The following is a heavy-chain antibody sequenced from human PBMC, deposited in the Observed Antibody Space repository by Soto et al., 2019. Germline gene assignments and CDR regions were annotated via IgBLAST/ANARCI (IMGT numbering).Heavy chain of an antibody. CDR3: AKEHSYYYDSSGYRIPSYFDY. Sequence: GGSLRLSCAASGFTFSSYGMHWVRQAPGKGLEWVAVISYDGSNKYYADSVKGRFTISRDNSKNTLYLQMNSLRAEDTAVYYCAKEHSYYYDSSGYRIPSYFDYWGQGTLVTVSS. CDR1: GFTFSSYG. D-gene: IGHD3-22*01. J-gene: IGHJ4*02. V-gene: IGHV3-30*18. CDR2: ISYDGSNK.